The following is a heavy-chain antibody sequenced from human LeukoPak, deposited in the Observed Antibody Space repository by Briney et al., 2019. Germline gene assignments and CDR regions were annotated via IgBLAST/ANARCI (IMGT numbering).Heavy chain of an antibody. CDR1: GYTFTSHV. CDR2: ISAYNGNT. Sequence: ASVKVSCKASGYTFTSHVINWVRQAPGQGLEWMGWISAYNGNTNYAQKFQGRVTMTTDTSTSTAYMELRSLRSDDTAVYYCARGGYYGDYEYLDYWGQGTLVTVSS. V-gene: IGHV1-18*01. CDR3: ARGGYYGDYEYLDY. D-gene: IGHD4-17*01. J-gene: IGHJ4*02.